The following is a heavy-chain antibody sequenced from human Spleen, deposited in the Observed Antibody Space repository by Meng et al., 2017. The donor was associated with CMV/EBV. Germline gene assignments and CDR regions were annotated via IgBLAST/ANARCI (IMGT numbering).Heavy chain of an antibody. V-gene: IGHV1-2*02. Sequence: SGYTFIAYHLHWVRQAPGQGPEWMGWINPRNGDSGYAQKFQGRVTMTSDTSLSTAYMELNSLRSDDTAVYYCARPWFGSSWEPSDYWGQGTLVTVSS. D-gene: IGHD6-13*01. J-gene: IGHJ4*02. CDR3: ARPWFGSSWEPSDY. CDR1: GYTFIAYH. CDR2: INPRNGDS.